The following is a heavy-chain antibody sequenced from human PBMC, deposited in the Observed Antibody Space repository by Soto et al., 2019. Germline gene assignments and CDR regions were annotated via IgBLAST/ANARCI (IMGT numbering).Heavy chain of an antibody. D-gene: IGHD1-26*01. J-gene: IGHJ6*03. CDR1: GYTFSTYE. CDR2: INGGNGKS. CDR3: GRGGGATFTHYYYYMDV. V-gene: IGHV1-3*01. Sequence: VQLVQSGAEVKKPGASVKVSCEASGYTFSTYEMHWVRQAPGQRPEWMGWINGGNGKSKYSETLQGRVTFTRDTSASTAYMGLTSLRSEETAVYYCGRGGGATFTHYYYYMDVWGTGTTVTVSS.